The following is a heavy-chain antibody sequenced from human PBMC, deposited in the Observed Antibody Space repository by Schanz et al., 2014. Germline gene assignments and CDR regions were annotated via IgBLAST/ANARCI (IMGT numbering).Heavy chain of an antibody. CDR3: ARIGGSVFDY. J-gene: IGHJ4*02. CDR1: GFPFSDYF. Sequence: VQLVESGGGLVKPGGSLRLSCAASGFPFSDYFMAWIRQPPGRGLEWVSYIGNGGVTIYYADSVKGRFTISRDNSKNPLYLQMNSLRAEDTAVYYCARIGGSVFDYWAQGTLVTVSS. CDR2: IGNGGVTI. D-gene: IGHD3-10*01. V-gene: IGHV3-11*01.